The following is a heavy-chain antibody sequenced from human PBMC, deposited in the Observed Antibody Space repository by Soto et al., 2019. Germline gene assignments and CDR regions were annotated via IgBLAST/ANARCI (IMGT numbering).Heavy chain of an antibody. Sequence: SEALSLTCAVSGFFISSGNYWGWIRKPPGKGLEWIGSIFHGGNTYYNPSLKSRVTISVDMSKNQFSLKLNSVTAADTAVYYCARARWYDAFDVWGQGTVVTVSS. CDR1: GFFISSGNY. CDR3: ARARWYDAFDV. CDR2: IFHGGNT. J-gene: IGHJ3*01. D-gene: IGHD2-15*01. V-gene: IGHV4-38-2*01.